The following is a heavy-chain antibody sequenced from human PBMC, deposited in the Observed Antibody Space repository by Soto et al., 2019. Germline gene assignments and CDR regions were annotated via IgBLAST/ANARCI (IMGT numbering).Heavy chain of an antibody. CDR3: SSAVSCSGGSCYPNDWFDP. D-gene: IGHD2-15*01. CDR2: VDDSGTT. V-gene: IGHV4-59*01. CDR1: AGSMRNYY. Sequence: QVQLQQSGPGLVKPSETLSLTCSVSAGSMRNYYWSWIRQPPGKGLEWIGNVDDSGTTKYNPSLMSPVTISVDTSPNQFSLKLSSVIAADTAVYYWSSAVSCSGGSCYPNDWFDPCGQGTLVTVSS. J-gene: IGHJ5*02.